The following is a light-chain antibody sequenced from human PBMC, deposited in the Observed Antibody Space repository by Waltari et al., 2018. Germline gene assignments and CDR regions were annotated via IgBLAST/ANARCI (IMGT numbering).Light chain of an antibody. CDR1: QSVGSY. V-gene: IGKV3D-15*01. J-gene: IGKJ4*01. CDR2: SAY. CDR3: QQYNDLIS. Sequence: EIVMTQSPATLSLSPGETATLSCRASQSVGSYLAWYQQKPGQAPKLLVHSAYFRATGIPDRFSGSGSRTEFTLTISSLEPEDVGVYHCQQYNDLISFGGGTKVEIK.